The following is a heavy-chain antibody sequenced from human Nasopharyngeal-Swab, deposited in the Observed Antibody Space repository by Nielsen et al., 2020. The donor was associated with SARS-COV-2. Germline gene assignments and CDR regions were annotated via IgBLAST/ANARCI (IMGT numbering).Heavy chain of an antibody. J-gene: IGHJ4*02. CDR1: GFTFSSYS. CDR3: ARDINDFFDY. Sequence: GGPLRLSCAASGFTFSSYSMNWVRQAPGKGLEWVSSISSSSSYIYYADSVKGRFTISRDNAKNSLYLQMNSLRAEDTAVYYCARDINDFFDYWGQGTLVTVSS. CDR2: ISSSSSYI. V-gene: IGHV3-21*01.